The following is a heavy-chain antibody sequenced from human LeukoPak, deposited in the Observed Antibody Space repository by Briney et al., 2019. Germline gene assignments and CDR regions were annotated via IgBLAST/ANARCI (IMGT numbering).Heavy chain of an antibody. Sequence: ASVKVSCKASGYTFTGYYMHWVRQAPGQGLEWMGWINPNSGGTNYAQKFQGRVTMARDTSISTAYMELSRLRSDDTAMYHCARGPGAHGYFDYWGQGTLVTVSS. V-gene: IGHV1-2*02. CDR3: ARGPGAHGYFDY. J-gene: IGHJ4*02. CDR2: INPNSGGT. CDR1: GYTFTGYY. D-gene: IGHD7-27*01.